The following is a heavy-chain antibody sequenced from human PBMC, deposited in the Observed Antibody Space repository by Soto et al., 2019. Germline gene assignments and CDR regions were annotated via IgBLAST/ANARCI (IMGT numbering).Heavy chain of an antibody. CDR2: ISPYSGNT. D-gene: IGHD5-18*01. CDR1: GYIFVNYG. J-gene: IGHJ6*02. Sequence: QVQLVQSGDEVRKPGSSVKVSCKASGYIFVNYGIAWVRQAPGQGLEWMGWISPYSGNTHYASQVQGRLTMTTDTSTITAYIDLGSLTSDHTAVYYCAMVDTNVTPTPQDVWGQGTTVTVSS. V-gene: IGHV1-18*01. CDR3: AMVDTNVTPTPQDV.